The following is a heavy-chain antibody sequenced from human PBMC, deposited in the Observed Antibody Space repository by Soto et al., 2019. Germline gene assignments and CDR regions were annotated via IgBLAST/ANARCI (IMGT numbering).Heavy chain of an antibody. CDR2: ISYDGSNK. CDR1: GFTFSSYG. D-gene: IGHD4-17*01. Sequence: QVQLVESGGGVVQPGRSLRLSCAASGFTFSSYGMHWVRQAPGKGLEWVAVISYDGSNKYYADSVKGRFTISRDNSKNXXYLQMNSLGAEDTAVYYCAKDLSTNPNYGAHPYDLWGRGTLVTVSS. V-gene: IGHV3-30*18. CDR3: AKDLSTNPNYGAHPYDL. J-gene: IGHJ2*01.